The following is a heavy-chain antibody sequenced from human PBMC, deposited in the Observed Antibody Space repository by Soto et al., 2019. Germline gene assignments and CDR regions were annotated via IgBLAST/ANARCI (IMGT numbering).Heavy chain of an antibody. Sequence: SGPTLVNPTQTLTLTCTFSGFSLSTSGVGVGWIRQPPGKALEWLALIYWDDDKRYSPSLKSRLTITKDTSKNQVVLTMTNMDPVDTATYYCAHTRSTLVRGVKAWYIQYWGQGTLVTVAS. J-gene: IGHJ1*01. V-gene: IGHV2-5*02. CDR2: IYWDDDK. CDR3: AHTRSTLVRGVKAWYIQY. D-gene: IGHD3-10*01. CDR1: GFSLSTSGVG.